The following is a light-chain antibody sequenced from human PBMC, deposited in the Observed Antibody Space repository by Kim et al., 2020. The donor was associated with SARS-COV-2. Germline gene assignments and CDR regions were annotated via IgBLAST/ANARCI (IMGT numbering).Light chain of an antibody. CDR1: NIGGNS. J-gene: IGLJ3*02. CDR2: YDS. Sequence: APGKTARITCGGNNIGGNSVHWYQQKPGQAPVLVIYYDSDRPSGIPERFSGSNAGNTATLTISRVEAGDEADYYCQVWDTSSDDRVFGGGTKVTVL. CDR3: QVWDTSSDDRV. V-gene: IGLV3-21*04.